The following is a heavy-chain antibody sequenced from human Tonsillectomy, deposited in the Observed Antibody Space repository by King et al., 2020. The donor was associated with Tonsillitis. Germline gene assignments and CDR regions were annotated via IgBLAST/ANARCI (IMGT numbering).Heavy chain of an antibody. CDR1: GGSFSGYY. D-gene: IGHD2-2*01. CDR3: ARGASYCSSTSCYLGNWFDP. V-gene: IGHV4-34*01. J-gene: IGHJ5*02. Sequence: QVQLQQWGAGLLKPSETLSLTCAVYGGSFSGYYWSWIRQPPGKGLEWIGEINHSGSTNYNPSLKSRVTISVDTSKNQFSLKLSSVTAADTAVYYCARGASYCSSTSCYLGNWFDPWGQGTLVTVSS. CDR2: INHSGST.